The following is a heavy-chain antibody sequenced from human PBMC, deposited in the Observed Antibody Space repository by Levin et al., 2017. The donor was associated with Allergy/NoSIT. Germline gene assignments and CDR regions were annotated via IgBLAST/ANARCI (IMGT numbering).Heavy chain of an antibody. Sequence: PRASVKVSCKASGYTFTSYDINWVRQATGQGLEWMGWMNPNSGNTGYAQKFQGRVTMTRNTSISTAYMELSSLRSEDTAVYYCARGSYYDFWSGYPNTPDYWGQGTLVTVSS. J-gene: IGHJ4*02. CDR2: MNPNSGNT. D-gene: IGHD3-3*01. V-gene: IGHV1-8*01. CDR1: GYTFTSYD. CDR3: ARGSYYDFWSGYPNTPDY.